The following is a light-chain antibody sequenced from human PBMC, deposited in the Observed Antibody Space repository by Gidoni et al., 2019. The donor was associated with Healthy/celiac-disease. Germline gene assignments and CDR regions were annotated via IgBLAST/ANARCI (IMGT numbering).Light chain of an antibody. V-gene: IGKV1-8*01. CDR2: AAS. CDR3: QQYYSYLLA. CDR1: QGISSY. J-gene: IGKJ4*01. Sequence: AIRMTQSPSSFSASTGDRATITCRASQGISSYLAWYQQKPGKAPKLLIYAASTLQSGVPARFSGSGSGTDFTLTISCLQSEDFATYYCQQYYSYLLAFGGXTKVEIK.